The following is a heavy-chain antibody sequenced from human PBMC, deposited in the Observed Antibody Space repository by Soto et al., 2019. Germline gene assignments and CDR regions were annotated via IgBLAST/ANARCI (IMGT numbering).Heavy chain of an antibody. Sequence: EVQLLESGGGFVRPGGSLRLSCAASGFTFINYAMTWVRQAPGEGLEWVSTISGNGANTHYADSVKGRFSISRDNSKNTLYLQMNSLRAEDTAVYYCANLLVAGYSYGYRRDAFDIWGQGTMVTVSS. V-gene: IGHV3-23*01. CDR2: ISGNGANT. CDR3: ANLLVAGYSYGYRRDAFDI. CDR1: GFTFINYA. D-gene: IGHD5-18*01. J-gene: IGHJ3*02.